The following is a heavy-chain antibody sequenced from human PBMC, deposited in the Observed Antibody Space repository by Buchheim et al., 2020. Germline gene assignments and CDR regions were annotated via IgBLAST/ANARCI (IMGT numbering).Heavy chain of an antibody. Sequence: EVQLVESGGGLVQPGGSLRLFCAASGFSFRNYDMHWVRQAPGKGLVWVSRIKSDGSVTTYADSVKGRFTISRDNAKNTLSLQMNSLGADDTARYYCASPYLDYYGSGTSYNWDYWGQGTL. CDR2: IKSDGSVT. J-gene: IGHJ4*02. CDR1: GFSFRNYD. CDR3: ASPYLDYYGSGTSYNWDY. D-gene: IGHD3-10*01. V-gene: IGHV3-74*03.